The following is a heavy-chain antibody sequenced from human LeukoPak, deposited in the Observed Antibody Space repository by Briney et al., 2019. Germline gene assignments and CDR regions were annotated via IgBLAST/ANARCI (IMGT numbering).Heavy chain of an antibody. V-gene: IGHV3-48*03. D-gene: IGHD5-18*01. CDR3: AKIYSYGSRSFDY. J-gene: IGHJ4*02. CDR1: GFTFSSYE. Sequence: GGSLRLSCAASGFTFSSYEMNWVRQAPGKGLEWVSDISSSGSTIYYADSVKGRFTISRDNAKNSLYLQMNSLRAEDTAVYYCAKIYSYGSRSFDYWGQGTLVTVSS. CDR2: ISSSGSTI.